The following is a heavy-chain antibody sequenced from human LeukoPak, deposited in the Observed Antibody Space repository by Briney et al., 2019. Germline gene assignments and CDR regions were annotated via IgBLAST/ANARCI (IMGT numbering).Heavy chain of an antibody. CDR1: EFTFTNYW. Sequence: GGSLRLSCAASEFTFTNYWMNWVRQAPGKGLEWVAITKQDGSEKFYVDSVKGRFSISRDNAKSSLYLQMSSLRAEDTAIYYCAGGSGWLINYWGQGTLVTVSS. V-gene: IGHV3-7*01. J-gene: IGHJ4*02. CDR3: AGGSGWLINY. D-gene: IGHD6-19*01. CDR2: TKQDGSEK.